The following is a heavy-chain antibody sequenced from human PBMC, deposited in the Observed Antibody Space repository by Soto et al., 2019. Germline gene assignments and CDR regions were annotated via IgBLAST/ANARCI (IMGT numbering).Heavy chain of an antibody. D-gene: IGHD1-20*01. CDR1: GGSFSGYY. CDR2: INHSGST. V-gene: IGHV4-34*01. CDR3: ARDGPHGISKPFDP. Sequence: SETLSLTCAVYGGSFSGYYWSWIRQPPGKGLEWIGEINHSGSTNYNPSLKSRVTISADTSKIQFSLQLNSVTPEDTAVYYCARDGPHGISKPFDPWGQGTLVTVSS. J-gene: IGHJ5*02.